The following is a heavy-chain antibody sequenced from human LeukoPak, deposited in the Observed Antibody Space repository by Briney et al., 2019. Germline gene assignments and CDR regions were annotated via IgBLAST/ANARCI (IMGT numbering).Heavy chain of an antibody. J-gene: IGHJ6*03. D-gene: IGHD3-9*01. CDR1: GFTFSSYW. CDR3: AREPTYYDILTGYSTHYYMDV. V-gene: IGHV3-7*01. CDR2: IKQDGSEK. Sequence: GGSLRLSCAASGFTFSSYWMSWVRQAPGKGLEWVADIKQDGSEKYYVDSVKGRFTISRDNAKNSLYLQMNSLRAEDTAVYYCAREPTYYDILTGYSTHYYMDVWGKGTTVTISS.